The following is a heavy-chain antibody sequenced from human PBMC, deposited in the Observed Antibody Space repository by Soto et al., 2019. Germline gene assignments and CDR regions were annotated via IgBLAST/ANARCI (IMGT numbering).Heavy chain of an antibody. CDR3: ANGKWELQIDY. J-gene: IGHJ4*02. V-gene: IGHV3-30*18. CDR2: ISYDGSNK. CDR1: GFTFSSYG. D-gene: IGHD1-26*01. Sequence: QVQLVESGGGVVQPGRSLRLSCAASGFTFSSYGMHWVRQAPGKGLEWVAVISYDGSNKYYADSVKGRFTISRDNSKNKLYLQMNSLRDEDTAVYYCANGKWELQIDYWGQGTLVTVSS.